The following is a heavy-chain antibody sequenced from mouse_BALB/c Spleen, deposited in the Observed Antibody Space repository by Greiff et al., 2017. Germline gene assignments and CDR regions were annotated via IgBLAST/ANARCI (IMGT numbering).Heavy chain of an antibody. V-gene: IGHV5-6-5*01. Sequence: EVKLMESGGGLVKPGGSLKLSCAASGFTFSSYAMSWVRQTPEKRLEWVASISSGGSTYYPDSVKGRFTISRDNARNILYLQMSSLRSEDTAMYYCANWAMDYWGQGTSVTVSS. D-gene: IGHD4-1*01. CDR1: GFTFSSYA. CDR3: ANWAMDY. J-gene: IGHJ4*01. CDR2: ISSGGST.